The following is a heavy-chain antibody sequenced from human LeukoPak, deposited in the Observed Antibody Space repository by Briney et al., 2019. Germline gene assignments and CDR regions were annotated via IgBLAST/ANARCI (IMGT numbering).Heavy chain of an antibody. CDR2: IYYSGST. Sequence: SETLSLTCTVSGGSISSYYWSWTRQPPGKGLEWIGYIYYSGSTNHNPSLKSRVTISVDTSKNQFSLKLSSVTAADTAVYYCARVESSSWVELIWGQGTMVTVSS. CDR3: ARVESSSWVELI. CDR1: GGSISSYY. V-gene: IGHV4-59*01. J-gene: IGHJ3*02. D-gene: IGHD6-13*01.